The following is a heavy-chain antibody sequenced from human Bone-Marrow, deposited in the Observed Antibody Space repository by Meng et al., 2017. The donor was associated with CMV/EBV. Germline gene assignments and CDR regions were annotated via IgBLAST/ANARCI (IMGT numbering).Heavy chain of an antibody. J-gene: IGHJ6*02. V-gene: IGHV1-18*01. CDR1: GYTFTSYG. D-gene: IGHD3-3*01. CDR3: ARDASPRFLEWLSYYNYGMDV. CDR2: ISAYNGNT. Sequence: ASVKVSCKASGYTFTSYGISWVRQAPGQGLEWMGWISAYNGNTNYAQKLQGRVTMTTDTSTSTAYMELRSLRSDDTAVYYCARDASPRFLEWLSYYNYGMDVWGQGTTVTVSS.